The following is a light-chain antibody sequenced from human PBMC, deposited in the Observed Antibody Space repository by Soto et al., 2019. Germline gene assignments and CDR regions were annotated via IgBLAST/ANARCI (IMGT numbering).Light chain of an antibody. CDR3: MQGTHWPPYT. Sequence: DVVMTQSPLSLPVTLGQPASISCRSSQSLAYSDGNTYLNWFQQRPGQSPRRLIYKVSNRDSGVPDRFSGNGSGTDFTLKISRVEAEDVGVYYCMQGTHWPPYTFGQGHKLEI. CDR1: QSLAYSDGNTY. CDR2: KVS. V-gene: IGKV2-30*01. J-gene: IGKJ2*01.